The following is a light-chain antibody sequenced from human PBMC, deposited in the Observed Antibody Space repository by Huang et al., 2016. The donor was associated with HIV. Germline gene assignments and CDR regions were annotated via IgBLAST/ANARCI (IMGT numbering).Light chain of an antibody. J-gene: IGKJ1*01. CDR3: QQYNNWPRT. V-gene: IGKV3-15*01. CDR2: DAA. Sequence: EVVLTQSPATLSVSPGERATLSCRASQTISNNLAWYQQRPGQAPRRVIYDAATRATGIPVRFSGSGSGTEFTLFISSLQSEDFAIYYCQQYNNWPRTFGQGTKVEIK. CDR1: QTISNN.